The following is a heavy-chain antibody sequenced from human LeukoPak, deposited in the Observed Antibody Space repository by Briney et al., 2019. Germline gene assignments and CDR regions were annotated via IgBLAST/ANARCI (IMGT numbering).Heavy chain of an antibody. Sequence: AASVKVSCKASGYTFTSYDINWVRQATGQGLEWMGWMNPNSGNTGYAQKFQGRVTMTRNTSISTAYMELGSLRSEDTAVYYCATSIHYDILTGYVFDYWGQGTLVTVSS. CDR3: ATSIHYDILTGYVFDY. CDR1: GYTFTSYD. V-gene: IGHV1-8*01. J-gene: IGHJ4*02. D-gene: IGHD3-9*01. CDR2: MNPNSGNT.